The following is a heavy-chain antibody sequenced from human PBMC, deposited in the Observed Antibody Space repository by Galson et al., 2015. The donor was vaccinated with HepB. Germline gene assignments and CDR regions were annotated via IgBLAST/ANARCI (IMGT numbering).Heavy chain of an antibody. J-gene: IGHJ4*02. CDR1: GFTFSSYA. Sequence: SLRLSCAASGFTFSSYAMGWVRQAPGKGLEWVSAISGSGGSTYYADSVKGRFTISRDNSKNTLYLQMNSLRAEDTAVYYCAKGFGSSNWPFDYWGQGTLVTVSS. CDR2: ISGSGGST. D-gene: IGHD6-13*01. CDR3: AKGFGSSNWPFDY. V-gene: IGHV3-23*01.